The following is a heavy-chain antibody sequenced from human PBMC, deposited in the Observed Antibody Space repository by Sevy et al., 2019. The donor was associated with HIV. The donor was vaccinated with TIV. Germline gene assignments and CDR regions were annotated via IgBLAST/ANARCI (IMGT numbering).Heavy chain of an antibody. CDR3: ARMVSGGLRWRPMKKNAFAI. V-gene: IGHV3-30-3*01. Sequence: GGSLRLSCEASGFAFRDSAIHWVRQSPGKGLEWVALISHGGSYEYYVDSVQGRFTVSSDRSKNILYLQMDSLRAEDSAVYYCARMVSGGLRWRPMKKNAFAIWGQGTAVTASS. CDR2: ISHGGSYE. J-gene: IGHJ3*02. CDR1: GFAFRDSA. D-gene: IGHD4-17*01.